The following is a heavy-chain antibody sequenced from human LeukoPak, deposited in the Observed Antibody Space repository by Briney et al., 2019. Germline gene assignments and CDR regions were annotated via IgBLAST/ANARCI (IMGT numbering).Heavy chain of an antibody. CDR1: GFTFSSYA. CDR2: ISWNSGSI. CDR3: AKDQGRLVTSYYFDY. D-gene: IGHD3-9*01. Sequence: GGSLRLSCAASGFTFSSYAMSWVRQAPGKGLEWVSGISWNSGSIGYADSVKGRFTISRDNAKNSLYLQMNSLRAEDTALYYCAKDQGRLVTSYYFDYWGQGTLVTVSS. V-gene: IGHV3-9*01. J-gene: IGHJ4*02.